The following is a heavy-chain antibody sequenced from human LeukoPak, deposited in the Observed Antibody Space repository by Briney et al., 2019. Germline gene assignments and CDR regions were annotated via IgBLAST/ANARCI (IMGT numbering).Heavy chain of an antibody. Sequence: SETLSLTCAVYGGSFSGYYWSWIRQPPGKGLEWIGEINHSGSTNYNPSLKSRVTISVDTSKNQFSLKLSSVTAADTAVYYCARGLYGSGSYYIDWFDPWGQGTLVTVSS. CDR3: ARGLYGSGSYYIDWFDP. D-gene: IGHD3-10*01. J-gene: IGHJ5*02. CDR2: INHSGST. CDR1: GGSFSGYY. V-gene: IGHV4-34*01.